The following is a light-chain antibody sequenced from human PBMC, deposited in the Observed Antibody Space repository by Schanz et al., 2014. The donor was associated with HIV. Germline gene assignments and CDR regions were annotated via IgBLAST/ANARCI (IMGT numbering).Light chain of an antibody. CDR3: SSYAATSNVL. V-gene: IGLV2-14*03. J-gene: IGLJ3*02. CDR1: SSDVGADNS. Sequence: QSALTQPASVSGSPGQSITISCTGTSSDVGADNSVSWYQQHPGRAPRLLVYDVTYRPSGVSNRFSGSKSGNTASLTISGLQADDEADYYCSSYAATSNVLFGGGTKVTVL. CDR2: DVT.